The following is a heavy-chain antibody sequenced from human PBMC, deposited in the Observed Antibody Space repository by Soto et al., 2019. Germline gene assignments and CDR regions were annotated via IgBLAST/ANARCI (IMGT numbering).Heavy chain of an antibody. D-gene: IGHD1-1*01. V-gene: IGHV3-30*03. J-gene: IGHJ3*02. Sequence: QVRLVESGRGVVQPGRSLRLTCVASGFTLSSYGMHWVRQAPGKGLEWVAVISYDGSNTYYADSVKGRFTISRDKSKNTLYLQMNSLRPEDTAVYYCARQLGMGAFDIWGQGTKVTVSS. CDR2: ISYDGSNT. CDR3: ARQLGMGAFDI. CDR1: GFTLSSYG.